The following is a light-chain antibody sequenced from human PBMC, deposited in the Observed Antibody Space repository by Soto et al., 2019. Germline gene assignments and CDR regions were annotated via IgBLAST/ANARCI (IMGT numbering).Light chain of an antibody. CDR2: DVN. Sequence: QSALTQPASVSGSPGQSITIGCSGTSSDVGGYNYVSWYQQYPGKAPKLMIYDVNNRPSGVSDRFSGSKSGNTASLTISGLQAEDEADYYCASYARSNTVIFGGGTKLTVL. V-gene: IGLV2-14*01. J-gene: IGLJ2*01. CDR1: SSDVGGYNY. CDR3: ASYARSNTVI.